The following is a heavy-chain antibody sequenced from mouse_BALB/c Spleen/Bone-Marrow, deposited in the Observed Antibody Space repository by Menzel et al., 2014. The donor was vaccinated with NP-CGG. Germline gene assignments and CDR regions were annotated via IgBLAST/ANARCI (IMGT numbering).Heavy chain of an antibody. Sequence: VQLQQPGPELVKPGSSVKMSCKTSGYSFTDYTIHWVKQSHGKSLEWIGGFNPNNGGTNYNQKFKDKATLTVDKSSRTAYMEFRSLTFEDAAVYYCARAGWYDYWGQGTTLTDSS. V-gene: IGHV1-18*01. CDR1: GYSFTDYT. CDR3: ARAGWYDY. J-gene: IGHJ2*01. D-gene: IGHD1-1*02. CDR2: FNPNNGGT.